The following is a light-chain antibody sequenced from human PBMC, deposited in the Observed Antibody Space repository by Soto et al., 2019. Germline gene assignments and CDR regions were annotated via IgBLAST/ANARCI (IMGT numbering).Light chain of an antibody. V-gene: IGLV2-14*01. J-gene: IGLJ3*02. Sequence: SSLTKPASVSGSPGQSSTSSCAGTSSDVGGYNYVSWYQHHPGKAPKLMIYDVSDRPSGFSNRFSGSKSGNTASLTISGLQAEDEADYYCSSYTSSSTLAVSGGGTRLTVL. CDR3: SSYTSSSTLAV. CDR1: SSDVGGYNY. CDR2: DVS.